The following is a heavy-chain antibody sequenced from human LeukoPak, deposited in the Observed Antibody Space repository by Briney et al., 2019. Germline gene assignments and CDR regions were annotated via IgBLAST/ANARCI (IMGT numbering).Heavy chain of an antibody. J-gene: IGHJ6*03. CDR3: ARLAYNWNPYYMDV. V-gene: IGHV4-39*07. CDR2: INHSGST. CDR1: GGSISSGGYY. D-gene: IGHD1-20*01. Sequence: SETLSLTCTVSGGSISSGGYYWSWIRQPPGKGLEWIGEINHSGSTNYNPSLKSRVTISVDTSKNQFSLKLSSVTAADTAVYYCARLAYNWNPYYMDVWGKGTTVTVSS.